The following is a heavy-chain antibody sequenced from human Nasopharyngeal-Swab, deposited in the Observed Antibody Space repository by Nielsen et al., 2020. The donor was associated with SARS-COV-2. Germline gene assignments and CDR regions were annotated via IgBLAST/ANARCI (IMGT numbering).Heavy chain of an antibody. CDR1: GHTFTSYY. CDR3: ARYTAMVLFDI. D-gene: IGHD5-18*01. Sequence: ASVKVSCKASGHTFTSYYMHWVRQAPGQGLEWMGIINPSGGSTSYAQKFQGRVTMTRDTSTSTVYMELSSLRSEDTAVYYCARYTAMVLFDIWGQGTMVTVSS. CDR2: INPSGGST. J-gene: IGHJ3*02. V-gene: IGHV1-46*01.